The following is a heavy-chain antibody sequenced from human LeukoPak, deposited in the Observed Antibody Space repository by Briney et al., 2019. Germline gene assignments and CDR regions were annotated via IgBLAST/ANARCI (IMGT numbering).Heavy chain of an antibody. CDR2: IYHSGST. CDR1: GGSISSGGYS. D-gene: IGHD3-22*01. Sequence: PSETLSLTCTVSGGSISSGGYSWSWIRQPPGKGLEWIGYIYHSGSTYYNPSLKSRVTISVDTSKNQFSLKLSSVTAADTAMYYCARYSGYYLSYFDYWGQGTLVTVSS. V-gene: IGHV4-30-2*01. CDR3: ARYSGYYLSYFDY. J-gene: IGHJ4*02.